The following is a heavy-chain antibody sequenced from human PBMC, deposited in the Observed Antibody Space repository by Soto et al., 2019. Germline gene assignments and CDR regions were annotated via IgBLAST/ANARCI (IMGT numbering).Heavy chain of an antibody. CDR2: ISGSAIST. D-gene: IGHD1-1*01. CDR3: VKWNDEDVD. CDR1: GFTFSSYA. J-gene: IGHJ4*01. Sequence: EVHLLESGGGFVQPGGSLRLSCVASGFTFSSYAMTWVRQAPGKGLEWVASISGSAISTEYADSVRGRFTISRDNSKKTVFLQMQSLRADDSATYNCVKWNDEDVDWGQGTLVAVSS. V-gene: IGHV3-23*01.